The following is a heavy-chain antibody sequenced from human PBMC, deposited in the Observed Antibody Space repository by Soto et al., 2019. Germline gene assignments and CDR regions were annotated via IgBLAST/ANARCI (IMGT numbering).Heavy chain of an antibody. CDR3: ARHWGGDLLLWFGELYFLDY. Sequence: SETLSLTCTVSGGSISSSSYYWGWIRQPPGKGLEWIGSIYYSGSTYYNPSLKSRVTISVDTSKNQFSLKLSSVTAADTAVYYCARHWGGDLLLWFGELYFLDYWGQGTLVTVSS. CDR1: GGSISSSSYY. J-gene: IGHJ4*02. CDR2: IYYSGST. D-gene: IGHD3-10*01. V-gene: IGHV4-39*01.